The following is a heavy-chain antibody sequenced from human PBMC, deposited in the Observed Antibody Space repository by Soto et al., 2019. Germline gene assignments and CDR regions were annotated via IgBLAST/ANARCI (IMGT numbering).Heavy chain of an antibody. CDR2: INDDGSEE. Sequence: GGSLRLSCVASGFTFKYDWMSWVRQSPGKGLEWVANINDDGSEEYCLDSVRGRFTISRDNAKNSLVLHMNSLTTEDTAVYFCARELIVGPAEYFQDWGQGTRVTVSS. CDR3: ARELIVGPAEYFQD. J-gene: IGHJ1*01. CDR1: GFTFKYDW. D-gene: IGHD1-26*01. V-gene: IGHV3-7*01.